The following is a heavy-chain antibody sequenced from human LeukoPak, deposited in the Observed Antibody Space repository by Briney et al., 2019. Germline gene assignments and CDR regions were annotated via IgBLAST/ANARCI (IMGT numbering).Heavy chain of an antibody. V-gene: IGHV1-18*01. CDR1: GYTFTSYG. J-gene: IGHJ6*03. D-gene: IGHD3-10*01. CDR3: ARGVEVPQLLWFGEFQYYYYYMDV. CDR2: ISAYNGNT. Sequence: GASVKVSCKASGYTFTSYGISWVRQAPGQGLEWMGWISAYNGNTNYAQKLQGRVTMTTDTSTSTAYMELRSLRSDDTAVYYCARGVEVPQLLWFGEFQYYYYYMDVWGKGTTVTVSS.